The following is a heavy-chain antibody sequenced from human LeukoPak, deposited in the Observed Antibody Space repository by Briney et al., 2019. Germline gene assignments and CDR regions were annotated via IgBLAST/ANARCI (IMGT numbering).Heavy chain of an antibody. Sequence: ASVTVSFTVSGYTLTELSMHWVRQAPGKGLEWMGGFDPEDGETIYAQKFQGRVTMTEDTSTDTAYMELSSLRSEDTAVYYCATRSVAGPDYYFDYWGQGTLVTVSS. J-gene: IGHJ4*02. V-gene: IGHV1-24*01. CDR3: ATRSVAGPDYYFDY. CDR2: FDPEDGET. CDR1: GYTLTELS. D-gene: IGHD6-19*01.